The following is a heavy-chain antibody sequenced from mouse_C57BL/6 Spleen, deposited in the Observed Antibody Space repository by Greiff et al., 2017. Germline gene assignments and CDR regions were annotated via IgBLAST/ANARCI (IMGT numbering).Heavy chain of an antibody. Sequence: EVKLVESGGGLVKPGGSLKLSCAASGFTFSDYGMHWVRQAPEKGLEWVAYISSGSSTIYYADTVKGRFTISRDNAKNTLFLQMTSLRSEDTAMYYCARELRISLYGSSPYFDYWGQGTTLTVSS. CDR2: ISSGSSTI. V-gene: IGHV5-17*01. D-gene: IGHD1-1*01. CDR1: GFTFSDYG. CDR3: ARELRISLYGSSPYFDY. J-gene: IGHJ2*01.